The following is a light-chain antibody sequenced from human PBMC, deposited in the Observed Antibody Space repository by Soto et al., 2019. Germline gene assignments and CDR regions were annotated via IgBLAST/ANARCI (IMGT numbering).Light chain of an antibody. CDR2: DAS. CDR3: QQYNDWWT. Sequence: QMTQSPSTLSASVGDRVTITCRASQGVGTYLAWYQHKPGKAPKLLIYDASKLESGVPSRFSGSESGTDFTLTISSLQPDDFATYYCQQYNDWWTFGQGTKLEIK. CDR1: QGVGTY. V-gene: IGKV1-5*01. J-gene: IGKJ1*01.